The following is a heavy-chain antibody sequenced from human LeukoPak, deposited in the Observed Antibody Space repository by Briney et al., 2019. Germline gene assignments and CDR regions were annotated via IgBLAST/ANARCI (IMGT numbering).Heavy chain of an antibody. CDR2: INHSGST. D-gene: IGHD1-1*01. J-gene: IGHJ3*02. CDR1: GGSFSGYY. V-gene: IGHV4-34*01. CDR3: ARTKETGTTPDAFDI. Sequence: PSETLSLTCAVYGGSFSGYYWSWIRQPPGKGLEWIGEINHSGSTNCNPSLKSRVTISVDTSKNQFSLKLSSVTAADTAVYYCARTKETGTTPDAFDIWGQGTMVTVSS.